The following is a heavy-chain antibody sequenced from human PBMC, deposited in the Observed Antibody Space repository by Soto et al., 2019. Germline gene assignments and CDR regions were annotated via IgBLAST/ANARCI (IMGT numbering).Heavy chain of an antibody. CDR2: VSHDGRNT. Sequence: VQLVESGGGVVQPGRSLRLSCAASGFTFSDYAMHWVRQAPGKGLEWVAIVSHDGRNTHYAESEKGRFTISRDSSKNTVSLEMTSLRAEDTDVYYCAKGGRQWLVTSDFNYWGQGAVVTVSS. D-gene: IGHD6-19*01. CDR3: AKGGRQWLVTSDFNY. CDR1: GFTFSDYA. V-gene: IGHV3-30*18. J-gene: IGHJ4*02.